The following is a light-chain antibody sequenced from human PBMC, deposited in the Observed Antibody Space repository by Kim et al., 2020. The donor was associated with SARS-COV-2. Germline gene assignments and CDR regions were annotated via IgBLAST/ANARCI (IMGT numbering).Light chain of an antibody. CDR3: LVSYPDARV. Sequence: PGGTVTRTCVSSTGAVTRGHYPFWFQQKPGQAPQTLIYDATNRHSWTPARFSGSLLGGKAALTLSGARPEDEADYYCLVSYPDARVFGGGTQLTVL. CDR2: DAT. CDR1: TGAVTRGHY. V-gene: IGLV7-46*01. J-gene: IGLJ3*02.